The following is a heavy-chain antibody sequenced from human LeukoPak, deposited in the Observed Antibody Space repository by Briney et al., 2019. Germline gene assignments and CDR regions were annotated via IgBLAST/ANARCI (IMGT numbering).Heavy chain of an antibody. Sequence: GGSLRLSCAASTFTFSSYGMHWVRQAPGKGLEWVAFIRSDGTIKYYADSVKGRFTISRDNSKNTLYLQMNSLRTEDTAVYYCAKDEIFGSSWTFDYWGQGTLVTVSS. CDR1: TFTFSSYG. CDR3: AKDEIFGSSWTFDY. J-gene: IGHJ4*02. V-gene: IGHV3-30*02. CDR2: IRSDGTIK. D-gene: IGHD3-3*01.